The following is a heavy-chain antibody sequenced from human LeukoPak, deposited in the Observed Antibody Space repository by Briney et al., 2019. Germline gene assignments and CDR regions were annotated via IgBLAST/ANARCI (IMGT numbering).Heavy chain of an antibody. D-gene: IGHD5-18*01. CDR1: GFSLSTSGVG. Sequence: SGPTLVNPTQTLTLTCTFSGFSLSTSGVGVGWIRQPPGKALEWLALIYWDDDKRYSPSLKSRLTITKDTSKNQVVLTMTNMDPVDTATYYCAHRASIQLWIRAPDAFGIWGQGTMVTVSS. V-gene: IGHV2-5*02. J-gene: IGHJ3*02. CDR2: IYWDDDK. CDR3: AHRASIQLWIRAPDAFGI.